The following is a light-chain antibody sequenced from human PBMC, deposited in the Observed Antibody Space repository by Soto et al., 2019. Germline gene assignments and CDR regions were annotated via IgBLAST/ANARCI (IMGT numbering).Light chain of an antibody. J-gene: IGKJ1*01. CDR2: GAS. V-gene: IGKV1-5*01. CDR3: QHYNAFPWP. CDR1: QSIRNW. Sequence: DIQMTHSPSTLSSSVGDRVTITCRASQSIRNWLAWYQDKPGKAPKLLIYGASSLESGVPSRFSGSGSGTEFTLTIGGLQPDDFATYYCQHYNAFPWPFGQGTKVEIK.